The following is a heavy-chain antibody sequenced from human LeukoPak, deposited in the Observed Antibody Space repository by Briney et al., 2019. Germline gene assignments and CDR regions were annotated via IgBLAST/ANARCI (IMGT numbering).Heavy chain of an antibody. CDR1: GGSISSYY. J-gene: IGHJ5*02. V-gene: IGHV4-59*01. Sequence: SETLSLTCTVSGGSISSYYWGWIRQPPGKGLEWIGYISYSGSTNYNPSLKSRVIISVDTSKNQFSLKLSSVTAADTAVYYCARCVGQWLVTWFDPWGQGTLVTVSS. CDR2: ISYSGST. D-gene: IGHD6-19*01. CDR3: ARCVGQWLVTWFDP.